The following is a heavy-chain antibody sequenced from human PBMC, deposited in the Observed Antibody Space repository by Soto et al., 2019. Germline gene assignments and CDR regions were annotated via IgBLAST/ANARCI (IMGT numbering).Heavy chain of an antibody. CDR1: GGSISRYY. J-gene: IGHJ4*02. D-gene: IGHD5-18*01. CDR2: IYYSGST. Sequence: QVQLQESGPGLVKPSETLSLTCTVSGGSISRYYWSWIRQPPGKGLEWIGYIYYSGSTNYNPSLKRRVPISVDTSKNQFPLKLSPVTAADTAVYYWARVKDGYNYFDYWGRGTLVTVSS. V-gene: IGHV4-59*01. CDR3: ARVKDGYNYFDY.